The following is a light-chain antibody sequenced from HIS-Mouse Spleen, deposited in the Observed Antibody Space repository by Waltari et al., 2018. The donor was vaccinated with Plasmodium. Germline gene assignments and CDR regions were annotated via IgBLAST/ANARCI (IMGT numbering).Light chain of an antibody. CDR2: EVS. CDR1: RSDVGSYNL. Sequence: QSALTQPASVSGSPGQSVTLSCTGTRSDVGSYNLVSWYQQHPGKAPKLRIYEVSKRPSGVSNRFSGSKAGNTASLTISGLQSEDEADYYCCSYAGSSTYVFGTGTKVTVL. J-gene: IGLJ1*01. V-gene: IGLV2-23*02. CDR3: CSYAGSSTYV.